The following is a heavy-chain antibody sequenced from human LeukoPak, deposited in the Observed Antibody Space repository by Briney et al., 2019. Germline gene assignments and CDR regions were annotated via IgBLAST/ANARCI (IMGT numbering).Heavy chain of an antibody. V-gene: IGHV3-66*01. CDR3: AREDAGGTYSFDY. Sequence: PSESLRLTCTVSGFTVSSNFRSWIRQAPGKGPEWISVIYTSGITYYADSVRGRFTISRDNSKNPLYLQMDSLTAEDTAVYYCAREDAGGTYSFDYWGQGTLVTVSS. D-gene: IGHD1-26*01. CDR2: IYTSGIT. CDR1: GFTVSSNF. J-gene: IGHJ4*02.